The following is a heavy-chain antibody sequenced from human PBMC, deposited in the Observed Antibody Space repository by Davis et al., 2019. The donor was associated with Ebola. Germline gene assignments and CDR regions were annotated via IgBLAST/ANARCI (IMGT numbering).Heavy chain of an antibody. Sequence: GESLKRSRAASGFSISSYAMSLVRQAPGKGLEWVSGISDSGGSTYSADSLNGRFTISSDNSKNTLYLQMNSLRAEDTAVYYGGAIGEGYFDYWGQGTLVTVSS. CDR1: GFSISSYA. V-gene: IGHV3-23*01. J-gene: IGHJ4*02. D-gene: IGHD2-21*01. CDR2: ISDSGGST. CDR3: GAIGEGYFDY.